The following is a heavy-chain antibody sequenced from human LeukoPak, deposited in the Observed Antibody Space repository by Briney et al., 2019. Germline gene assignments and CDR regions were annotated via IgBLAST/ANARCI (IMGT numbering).Heavy chain of an antibody. D-gene: IGHD3-22*01. CDR2: IYYSGST. J-gene: IGHJ4*02. CDR3: ARDSKYYYDSSGYPRD. V-gene: IGHV4-31*03. CDR1: GGSISSGGYY. Sequence: PSQTLSLTCTASGGSISSGGYYWSWIRQHPGKGLEWIGYIYYSGSTYYNPSLKSRVTISVDTSKNQFSLKLSSVTAADTAVYYCARDSKYYYDSSGYPRDWGQGTLVTVSS.